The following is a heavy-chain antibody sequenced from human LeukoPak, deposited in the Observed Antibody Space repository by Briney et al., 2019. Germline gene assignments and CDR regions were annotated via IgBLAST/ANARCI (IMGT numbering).Heavy chain of an antibody. D-gene: IGHD2-21*01. CDR1: GYTFTSYG. CDR2: ISAYNGNT. CDR3: ARGVSDSGIGYYYYMDV. J-gene: IGHJ6*03. Sequence: ASVKVSCKASGYTFTSYGISWVRQAPGQGLEWMGWISAYNGNTNYAQKLQVRGTMTTDTSTSTAYMELSSLRSEDTAVYYCARGVSDSGIGYYYYMDVWGKGTTVTISS. V-gene: IGHV1-18*01.